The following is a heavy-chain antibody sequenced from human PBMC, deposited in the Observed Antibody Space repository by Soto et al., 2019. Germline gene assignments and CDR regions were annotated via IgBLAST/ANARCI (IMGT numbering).Heavy chain of an antibody. D-gene: IGHD3-22*01. J-gene: IGHJ5*02. CDR3: ARDWADYYDSSGYYH. CDR1: GGTFSSYA. CDR2: IIPIFGTA. Sequence: QVQLVQSGAEVKKPGSSVKVSCKASGGTFSSYAISWVRQAPGQGLEWMGGIIPIFGTANYAQKFQGRVTITADESTSTAYMELSSLRSEDTTVYYCARDWADYYDSSGYYHWGQGTLVTVSS. V-gene: IGHV1-69*01.